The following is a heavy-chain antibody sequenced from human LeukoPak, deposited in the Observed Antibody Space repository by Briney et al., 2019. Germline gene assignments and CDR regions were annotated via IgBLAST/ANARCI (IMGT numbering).Heavy chain of an antibody. CDR3: AREGLVHTDRGAFDI. Sequence: PGGSLRLSCAASGFTFSSYAMHWVRQAPGKGLEYVSAISSNGGSTYYANSVKGRFTISRDNSKNTLYLQMGNLRAEDMAVYYCAREGLVHTDRGAFDIWGQGTMVTVSS. CDR1: GFTFSSYA. D-gene: IGHD3-10*01. CDR2: ISSNGGST. J-gene: IGHJ3*02. V-gene: IGHV3-64*01.